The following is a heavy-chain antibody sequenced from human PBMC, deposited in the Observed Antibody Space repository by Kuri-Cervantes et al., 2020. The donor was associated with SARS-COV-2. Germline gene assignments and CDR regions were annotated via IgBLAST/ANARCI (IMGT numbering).Heavy chain of an antibody. CDR2: ISYDGSNK. Sequence: GGSLRLSCAASGFTFSSYAMHWVRQAPGKGLEWVAVISYDGSNKYYADSVKGRFTISRDNSKNTLYLQMNSLRAEDTAVYYCARDGIAVAGREQNFDYWGQGTLVTVSS. CDR1: GFTFSSYA. J-gene: IGHJ4*02. CDR3: ARDGIAVAGREQNFDY. D-gene: IGHD6-19*01. V-gene: IGHV3-30-3*01.